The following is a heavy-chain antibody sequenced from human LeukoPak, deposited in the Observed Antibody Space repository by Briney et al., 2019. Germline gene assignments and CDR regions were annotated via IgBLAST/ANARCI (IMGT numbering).Heavy chain of an antibody. CDR3: ARDKIVGPTKFDY. CDR1: GFTFSSYW. J-gene: IGHJ4*02. Sequence: PGGSLRLSCAASGFTFSSYWMSWVRQAPGKGLEWVANIKQDGSEKYYVDSVKGRFTISRDNARNSLYLQMHSLRAEDTAVYYCARDKIVGPTKFDYWGQGTLVTVSS. CDR2: IKQDGSEK. V-gene: IGHV3-7*01. D-gene: IGHD1-26*01.